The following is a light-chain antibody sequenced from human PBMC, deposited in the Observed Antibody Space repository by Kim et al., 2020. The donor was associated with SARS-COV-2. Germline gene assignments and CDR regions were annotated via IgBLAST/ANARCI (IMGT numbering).Light chain of an antibody. J-gene: IGKJ4*01. Sequence: LSPGDRATLSCRASQSVSINFFALYQQIPGQTPRLLIYGASRRATGIPDRFSSSECGTDFTLTISRLEPEDFAVYYCQQYGSSPRFGGGTKVDIK. CDR1: QSVSINF. CDR3: QQYGSSPR. V-gene: IGKV3-20*01. CDR2: GAS.